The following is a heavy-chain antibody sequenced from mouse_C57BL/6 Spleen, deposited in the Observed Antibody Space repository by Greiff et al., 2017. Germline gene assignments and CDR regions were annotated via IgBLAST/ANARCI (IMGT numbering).Heavy chain of an antibody. CDR1: GYSFTSYC. D-gene: IGHD1-1*01. Sequence: QVQLKQSGPELVKPGASVKISCKASGYSFTSYCINWVKQRPGQGLEWIGWIYPGSGNTKYNEKFKGKATLTADTSSSTAYMQLSSLTSEDSAVYYGAREAFITTVVSTEEAMDYWGQGTSVTVSS. CDR3: AREAFITTVVSTEEAMDY. V-gene: IGHV1-66*01. J-gene: IGHJ4*01. CDR2: IYPGSGNT.